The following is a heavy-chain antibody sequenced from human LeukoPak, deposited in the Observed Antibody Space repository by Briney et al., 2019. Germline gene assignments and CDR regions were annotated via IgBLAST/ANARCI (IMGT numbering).Heavy chain of an antibody. CDR1: GGTFSSYA. D-gene: IGHD3-22*01. Sequence: GASVKVSCKASGGTFSSYAISWVRQAPGQGLEWMGGIIPIFGTANYAQKFQGRVTITADESTSTAYMELSSLRSEDTAVYYCARESTYYYDSSGSHWGQGTLVTVSS. V-gene: IGHV1-69*13. J-gene: IGHJ4*02. CDR3: ARESTYYYDSSGSH. CDR2: IIPIFGTA.